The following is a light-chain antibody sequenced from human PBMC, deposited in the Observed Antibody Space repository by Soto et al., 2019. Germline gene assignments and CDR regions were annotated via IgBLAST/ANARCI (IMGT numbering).Light chain of an antibody. CDR1: LSVSSN. Sequence: EILMTQSPATLPVSPRERATLSCRASLSVSSNLAWYQQKPGQAPRLLIYGASSRATGIPARFSGGGSETEFTRTISRLQSGDFAVDDCQQYNYWPRTFGQGTKVEIK. CDR2: GAS. V-gene: IGKV3-15*01. J-gene: IGKJ1*01. CDR3: QQYNYWPRT.